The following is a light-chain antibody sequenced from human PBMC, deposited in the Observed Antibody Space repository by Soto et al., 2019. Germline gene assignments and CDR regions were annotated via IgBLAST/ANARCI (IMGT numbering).Light chain of an antibody. V-gene: IGKV1-5*03. J-gene: IGKJ2*01. CDR2: KAS. Sequence: DIQMTQSPSTLSASVGDRVTNTCRASQSISSWLAWYQQKPGKAPKLLIYKASSLESGVPSRFSGSGSGTEFILTISSLQPDDFATYYCQQYNSYSYTFGQG. CDR3: QQYNSYSYT. CDR1: QSISSW.